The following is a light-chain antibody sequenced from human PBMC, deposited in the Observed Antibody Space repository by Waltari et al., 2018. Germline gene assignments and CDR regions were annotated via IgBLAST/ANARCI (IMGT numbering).Light chain of an antibody. CDR2: AAS. CDR1: QNIASY. J-gene: IGKJ3*01. Sequence: DIQMTQSPSSLSASVGDRVIITCRASQNIASYLNLYQQKPGKAPKVLIYAASTLQSGVPSRFSGSGSGTDFTLTISSLQPEDFATYYCQQSYYSVTFGPGTKVDI. V-gene: IGKV1-39*01. CDR3: QQSYYSVT.